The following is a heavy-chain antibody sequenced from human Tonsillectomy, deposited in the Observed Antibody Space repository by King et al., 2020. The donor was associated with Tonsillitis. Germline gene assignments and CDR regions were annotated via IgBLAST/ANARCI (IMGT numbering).Heavy chain of an antibody. CDR1: GFTVSSNY. Sequence: QLVQSGGGLVQPGGSLRLSCAASGFTVSSNYMSWVRQAPGKGLEWVSVIYSGGSTYYADSVKGRFTISRHNSKNTLYLQMNSLSVEDTAVYYCASDSGAGDYDSSGYDQYHNYGMDVWGQGTMVTVSS. D-gene: IGHD3-22*01. V-gene: IGHV3-53*04. CDR3: ASDSGAGDYDSSGYDQYHNYGMDV. CDR2: IYSGGST. J-gene: IGHJ6*02.